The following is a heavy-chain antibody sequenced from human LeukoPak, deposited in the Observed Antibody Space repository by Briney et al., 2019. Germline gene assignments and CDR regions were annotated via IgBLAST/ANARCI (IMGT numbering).Heavy chain of an antibody. CDR1: GFTFSGYE. V-gene: IGHV3-48*03. Sequence: PGGSLRLSCAASGFTFSGYEMNWVRQAPGKGLEWVSYISNSGNIIYYADSVKGRFTISIDKAKNSLDLQSNSLRAEDTAIYYCARVAVHSTGWYPSTSDYWGQGTLVTVSS. D-gene: IGHD6-19*01. J-gene: IGHJ4*02. CDR2: ISNSGNII. CDR3: ARVAVHSTGWYPSTSDY.